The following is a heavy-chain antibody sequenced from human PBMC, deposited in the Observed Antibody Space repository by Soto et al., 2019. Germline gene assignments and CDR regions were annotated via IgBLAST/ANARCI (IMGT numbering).Heavy chain of an antibody. V-gene: IGHV3-7*05. J-gene: IGHJ4*01. Sequence: EVQLVESGGGLVQPGGSLRLSCAASGFSFSSYSMSWVRQAPGKGLEWVANINQDGSEKYYVDSVKGRFIISRDNAENSLYLQMSSLSAKDTAMYYCTSLMVRGVMWLDYWGQGALVTVSS. CDR2: INQDGSEK. D-gene: IGHD3-10*01. CDR3: TSLMVRGVMWLDY. CDR1: GFSFSSYS.